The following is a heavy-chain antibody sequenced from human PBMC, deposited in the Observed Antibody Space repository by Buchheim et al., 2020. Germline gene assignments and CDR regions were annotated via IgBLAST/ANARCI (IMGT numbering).Heavy chain of an antibody. V-gene: IGHV3-30*04. J-gene: IGHJ6*02. D-gene: IGHD3-3*01. CDR1: GFTFSSYA. CDR3: ARVVVPAAIVGGKLRFLEWWYYYYYGMDV. CDR2: ISYDGSNK. Sequence: QVQLVESGGGVVQPGRSLRLSCAASGFTFSSYAMHWVRQAPGKGLEWVAVISYDGSNKYSADSVKGRFTISRDTSKNTLSLQMNSLRAEDTAVYYCARVVVPAAIVGGKLRFLEWWYYYYYGMDVWGQGTT.